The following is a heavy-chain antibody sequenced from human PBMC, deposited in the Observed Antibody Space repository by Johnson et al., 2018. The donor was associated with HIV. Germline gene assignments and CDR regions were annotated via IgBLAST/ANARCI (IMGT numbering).Heavy chain of an antibody. CDR2: ISFAGVKK. CDR3: DCIVGATRDAFDI. V-gene: IGHV3-30*03. J-gene: IGHJ3*02. Sequence: QVQLLESGGGVVQPGRSLRLSCAASGFTFSSYGMAWVRQAPGKGLEWVTVISFAGVKKYYADSVKGRFTISRDNSKGTLYLQMNSLRAEDTAVYYCDCIVGATRDAFDIWGQGTMVTVSS. D-gene: IGHD1-26*01. CDR1: GFTFSSYG.